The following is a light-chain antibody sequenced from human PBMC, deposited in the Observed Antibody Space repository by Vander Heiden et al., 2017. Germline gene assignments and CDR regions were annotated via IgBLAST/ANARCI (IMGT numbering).Light chain of an antibody. Sequence: EIVLTQSPGTLSLSPGERATLSCRAGRNGSSNNLAWYQQKPGQAPRLLIYGASSRATGIPDRFSGSGSGTDFTLTISRLEPEDFAVYYCQQYGSSQEAFGQGTKLEIK. V-gene: IGKV3-20*01. CDR2: GAS. CDR3: QQYGSSQEA. CDR1: RNGSSNN. J-gene: IGKJ2*01.